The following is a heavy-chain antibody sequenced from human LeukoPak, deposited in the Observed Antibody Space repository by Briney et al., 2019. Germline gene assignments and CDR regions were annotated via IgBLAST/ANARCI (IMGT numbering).Heavy chain of an antibody. J-gene: IGHJ4*02. V-gene: IGHV3-48*01. D-gene: IGHD2-2*01. Sequence: GGSLGLSCAASGFTFRDYSMNWVRQAPGKGLEWISYVGISSGNTKYADSVKGRFTISGDKAKNSLYLQMNSLRVEDTAVYYCARDTKYAFDNWGQGTLVTVSS. CDR3: ARDTKYAFDN. CDR1: GFTFRDYS. CDR2: VGISSGNT.